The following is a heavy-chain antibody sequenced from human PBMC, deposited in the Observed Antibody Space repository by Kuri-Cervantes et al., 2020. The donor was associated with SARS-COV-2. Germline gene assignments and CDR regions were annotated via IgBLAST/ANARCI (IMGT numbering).Heavy chain of an antibody. CDR1: GGSISSYY. V-gene: IGHV4-59*04. CDR2: IYHSGST. J-gene: IGHJ4*02. CDR3: ARYLYGSGSYYNSYYFDY. Sequence: GSLRLSCTVSGGSISSYYWSWIRQPPGKGLEWIGSIYHSGSTYYNPSLKSRVTISVDTSKNQFSLKLSSVTAADTAVYYCARYLYGSGSYYNSYYFDYWGQGTLVTVSS. D-gene: IGHD3-10*01.